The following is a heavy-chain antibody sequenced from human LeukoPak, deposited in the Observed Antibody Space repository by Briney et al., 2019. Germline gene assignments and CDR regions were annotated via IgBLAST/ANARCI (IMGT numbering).Heavy chain of an antibody. CDR2: IYSGGST. CDR1: GFTVSSNY. CDR3: ARSVVAAAPFGN. D-gene: IGHD3-22*01. V-gene: IGHV3-53*01. Sequence: GGSLRLSCVASGFTVSSNYMSWVRQAPGKGLEWVSVIYSGGSTYYADSVKGRFTISRDNSKNTLYLQMNSLRAEDTAVYYCARSVVAAAPFGNWGQGTLVTVSS. J-gene: IGHJ4*02.